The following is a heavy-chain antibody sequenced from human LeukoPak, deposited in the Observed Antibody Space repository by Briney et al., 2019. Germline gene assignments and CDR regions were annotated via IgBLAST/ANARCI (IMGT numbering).Heavy chain of an antibody. J-gene: IGHJ3*02. CDR1: GFTVTNNY. Sequence: GGSLRLSCAASGFTVTNNYMIWVRQAPGKGLEWVSLLYSAGSTNYADSVKGRFTISRDNSKNTLYLQMNSLRAEDTAVYYCARWTNFHTFDIWGQGTMVTVSS. CDR3: ARWTNFHTFDI. CDR2: LYSAGST. D-gene: IGHD1-1*01. V-gene: IGHV3-53*01.